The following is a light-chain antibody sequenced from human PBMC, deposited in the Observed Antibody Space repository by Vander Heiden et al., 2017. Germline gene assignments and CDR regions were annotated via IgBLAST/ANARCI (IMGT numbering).Light chain of an antibody. CDR2: GAS. V-gene: IGKV3-20*01. J-gene: IGKJ2*01. CDR1: QSVSSTY. Sequence: EIVLTQPPGTLSLSPGERATLSCRASQSVSSTYLAWYQQKPGQAPRLLIHGASSRATGFPDRFSGSGSGTDFTLTISRLEPEDFAVYYCQQYGSSPYTFGQGTKLEIK. CDR3: QQYGSSPYT.